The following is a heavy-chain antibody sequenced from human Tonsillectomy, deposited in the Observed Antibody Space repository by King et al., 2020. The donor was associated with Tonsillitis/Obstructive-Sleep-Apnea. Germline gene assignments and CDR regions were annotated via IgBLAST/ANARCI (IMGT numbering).Heavy chain of an antibody. V-gene: IGHV5-10-1*03. CDR1: GYSFTNYW. J-gene: IGHJ6*02. CDR2: IDPSDSYT. D-gene: IGHD3-10*01. CDR3: ATNGEYEVGVGYYYYHMDV. Sequence: VQLVESGAEVKKPGESLRISCKGSGYSFTNYWITWVRQMPEKGLEWMGTIDPSDSYTNYSPSFQGHVTISSDKSISTAYLQWSSLKASDTAIYYCATNGEYEVGVGYYYYHMDVWGPGATVTVSS.